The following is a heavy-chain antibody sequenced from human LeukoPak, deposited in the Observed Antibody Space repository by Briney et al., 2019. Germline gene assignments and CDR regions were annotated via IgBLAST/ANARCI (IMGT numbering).Heavy chain of an antibody. CDR3: ARGPYDFWSGSTDY. CDR1: GFTFSSYS. V-gene: IGHV3-23*01. Sequence: GGSLRLSCAASGFTFSSYSMSWVRQAPGKGLEWVSAISGSGGSTYYADSVKGRFTISRDNSKNTLYLQMNSLRAEDTALYYCARGPYDFWSGSTDYWGQGTLVTVSS. J-gene: IGHJ4*02. CDR2: ISGSGGST. D-gene: IGHD3-3*01.